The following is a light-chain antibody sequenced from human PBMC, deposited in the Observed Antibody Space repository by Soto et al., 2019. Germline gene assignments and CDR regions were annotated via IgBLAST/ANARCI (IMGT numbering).Light chain of an antibody. V-gene: IGLV1-47*01. J-gene: IGLJ3*02. CDR1: SSNIGSNS. CDR2: RNN. CDR3: AAWDDSLSGWV. Sequence: QSVLTQPPSASGTPGQRVTISCSGSSSNIGSNSVYWFQQLPGTVPKLLIYRNNQRPSGVPDRFSASKSGTSASLAISGLRSEDEADYYCAAWDDSLSGWVFGGGTKGTVL.